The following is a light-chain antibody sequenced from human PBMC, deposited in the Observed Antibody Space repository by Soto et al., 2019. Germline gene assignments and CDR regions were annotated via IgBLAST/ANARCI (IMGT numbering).Light chain of an antibody. V-gene: IGKV3-11*01. Sequence: ETVLTQSPATLSLSPGERATLSCRASQSVSSYLAWYQQKPGQAPRLLIYDGSNRATGIPARFSGSGTGTEFTLTIRSLEPEDSAVYYCQQHTNWPPITFGQGTRLEI. J-gene: IGKJ5*01. CDR2: DGS. CDR1: QSVSSY. CDR3: QQHTNWPPIT.